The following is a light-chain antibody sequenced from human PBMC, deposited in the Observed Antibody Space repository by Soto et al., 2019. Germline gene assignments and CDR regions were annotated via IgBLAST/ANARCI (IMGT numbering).Light chain of an antibody. V-gene: IGLV2-8*01. J-gene: IGLJ2*01. CDR2: DVI. CDR3: SSYAGGDNFVV. Sequence: QSALTQPPSASGSPGQSVTISCTGTSSDVGSYNFVSWYQHHPGKAPKLMLYDVIKRPSGVPDRFSGSKSGNTSSLTVSGRQAEDEADYYCSSYAGGDNFVVFGGGTKLTVL. CDR1: SSDVGSYNF.